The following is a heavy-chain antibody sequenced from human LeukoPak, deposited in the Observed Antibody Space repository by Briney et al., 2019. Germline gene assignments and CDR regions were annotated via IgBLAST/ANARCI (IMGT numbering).Heavy chain of an antibody. J-gene: IGHJ4*02. V-gene: IGHV1-2*02. CDR3: ARDGDSTAPDFDF. CDR2: INLNNGAT. D-gene: IGHD2-21*02. CDR1: EFTFTAYY. Sequence: ASVRVSCKASEFTFTAYYLYWVRQAPGQGLECVGFINLNNGATGYAQNFQGRVTMTRDTSSSTAFMELSSLRSDDTAVYYCARDGDSTAPDFDFWGQGALVTVSS.